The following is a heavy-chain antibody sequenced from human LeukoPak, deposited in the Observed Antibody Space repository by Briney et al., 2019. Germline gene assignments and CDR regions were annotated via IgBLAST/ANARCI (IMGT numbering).Heavy chain of an antibody. CDR3: ARNDYSNYYYCYGMDV. D-gene: IGHD4-11*01. V-gene: IGHV3-7*01. Sequence: GGSLRLSCAASGFTFSSYWMSWVRQAPGKGLEWVANIEQDGSEKYYVDSVKGRFTISRDNAKNSLYLQMNSLRAEDTAVYYCARNDYSNYYYCYGMDVWGQGTTVTVSS. J-gene: IGHJ6*02. CDR1: GFTFSSYW. CDR2: IEQDGSEK.